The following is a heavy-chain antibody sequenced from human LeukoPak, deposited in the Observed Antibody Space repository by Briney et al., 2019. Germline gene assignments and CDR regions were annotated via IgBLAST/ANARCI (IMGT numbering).Heavy chain of an antibody. D-gene: IGHD3-3*01. V-gene: IGHV3-23*01. CDR2: ISGSGGST. Sequence: PSETLSLTCAVSGYSNSSGYYWGWIRQPPGKGLEWVSAISGSGGSTYYSDSVKGRFTISRDNSKNTLYLQMNSLRAEDTAVYYCAKNSRPFGVVIGSETHNWGQGTLVTVSS. J-gene: IGHJ4*02. CDR1: GYSNSSGYY. CDR3: AKNSRPFGVVIGSETHN.